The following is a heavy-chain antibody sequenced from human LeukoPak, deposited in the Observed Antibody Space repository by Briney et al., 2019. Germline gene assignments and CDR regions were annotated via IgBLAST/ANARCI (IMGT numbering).Heavy chain of an antibody. J-gene: IGHJ3*02. CDR3: AIVGVVVAAYDAFDI. D-gene: IGHD2-15*01. CDR1: GYSFTSYW. V-gene: IGHV5-51*01. CDR2: IYPGDPDT. Sequence: GESLKISCKGSGYSFTSYWIGWVRQMPGKGLEWMGIIYPGDPDTRYSPSFQGQVTISADKSISTAYLQWSSLKASDTAMYYCAIVGVVVAAYDAFDIWGQGTMVTVSS.